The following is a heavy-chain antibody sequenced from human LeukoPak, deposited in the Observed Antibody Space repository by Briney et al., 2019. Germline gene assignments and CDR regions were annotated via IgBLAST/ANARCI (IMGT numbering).Heavy chain of an antibody. CDR1: GFTFSSYW. Sequence: GGSLRLSCAASGFTFSSYWMHWVRQAPGKGLVWVSRINSDGRSTSYADSVKGRFTISRDNAKNTLYLQMNSLRAEDTAVYYCARGQQLVQGRVLVDYWGQGTLVTVSS. CDR2: INSDGRST. CDR3: ARGQQLVQGRVLVDY. J-gene: IGHJ4*02. D-gene: IGHD6-13*01. V-gene: IGHV3-74*01.